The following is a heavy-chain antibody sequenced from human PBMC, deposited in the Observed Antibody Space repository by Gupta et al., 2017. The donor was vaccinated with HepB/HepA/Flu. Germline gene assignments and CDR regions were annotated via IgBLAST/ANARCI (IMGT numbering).Heavy chain of an antibody. J-gene: IGHJ6*02. CDR2: ISWNSGSI. V-gene: IGHV3-9*01. CDR3: AKDIAGGGGYGMDV. CDR1: GFTFDDYA. Sequence: EVQLVESGGGLVQPGRSLRLSCAASGFTFDDYAMHWVRQAPGKGLEWVSGISWNSGSIGYADSVKGRFNISRENAKNSLYLKMNRLRAEDTALYYCAKDIAGGGGYGMDVWGQGTTVTVSS. D-gene: IGHD2-15*01.